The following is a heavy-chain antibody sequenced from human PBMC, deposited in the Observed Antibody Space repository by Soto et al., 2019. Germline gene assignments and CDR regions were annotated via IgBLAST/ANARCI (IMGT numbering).Heavy chain of an antibody. D-gene: IGHD7-27*01. Sequence: LSLTCSVSGGSISRGGYYWSWIRQRPGEGLQYIGYIYETGATYYKPSLKSRISISADTSKNQFTLKLNSVTAADTAVYYCARIAVPGASYWGQGTLVTVSS. J-gene: IGHJ4*02. V-gene: IGHV4-31*03. CDR3: ARIAVPGASY. CDR2: IYETGAT. CDR1: GGSISRGGYY.